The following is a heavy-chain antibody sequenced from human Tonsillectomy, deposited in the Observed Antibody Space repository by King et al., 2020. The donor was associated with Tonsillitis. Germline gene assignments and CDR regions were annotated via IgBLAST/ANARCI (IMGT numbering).Heavy chain of an antibody. CDR3: ARAATYYFDTGSYPDV. CDR2: IYSSGST. V-gene: IGHV4-61*02. Sequence: VQLQESGPGLVKPSQTLSLICTVSGGSISTGSYYWSWIRQPAGKGLEWIGRIYSSGSTNYNPSLKSRVFMSVDTSKNQFSLRLSSVAAADTAVYYCARAATYYFDTGSYPDVWGQGTLVTVSS. CDR1: GGSISTGSYY. J-gene: IGHJ4*02. D-gene: IGHD3-10*01.